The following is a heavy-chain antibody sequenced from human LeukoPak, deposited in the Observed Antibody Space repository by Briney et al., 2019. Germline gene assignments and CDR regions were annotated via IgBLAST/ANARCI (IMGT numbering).Heavy chain of an antibody. D-gene: IGHD3-10*01. Sequence: ASVKVSCKASGYTFTSYDINWVRQATGQGLEWMGWMNPNSGNTGYAQKFQGRVTMTRNTSISTAYMKLSSLRSEDTAVYYCARDGYYYGSGSYPDVWDQGTTVTVSS. CDR3: ARDGYYYGSGSYPDV. V-gene: IGHV1-8*01. CDR2: MNPNSGNT. J-gene: IGHJ6*02. CDR1: GYTFTSYD.